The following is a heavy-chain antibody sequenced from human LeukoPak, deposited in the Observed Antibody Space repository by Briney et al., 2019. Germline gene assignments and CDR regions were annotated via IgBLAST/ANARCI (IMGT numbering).Heavy chain of an antibody. CDR1: GGSISSYY. CDR3: ARLEFSSGWIT. J-gene: IGHJ5*02. Sequence: SETLSLTCTVSGGSISSYYWSWIRQPPGKGLEWIGYIYYSGSTNYNPSLKSRVTISVDTSKNQFSLKLSSVTAADTAVYYCARLEFSSGWITWGQGTLVTVSS. CDR2: IYYSGST. D-gene: IGHD6-19*01. V-gene: IGHV4-59*08.